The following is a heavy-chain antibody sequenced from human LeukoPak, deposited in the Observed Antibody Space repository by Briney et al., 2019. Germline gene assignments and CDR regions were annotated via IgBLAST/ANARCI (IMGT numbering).Heavy chain of an antibody. Sequence: ASVKVSYKASGYTFSEHYIHWVRQAPGQGVEGMGWINPNTGGTDYAQKFQDRIALTSYPSISTVYMELNRLESDDTALYYCARDLATIDGIAWYYFENWGQGTLVTVS. D-gene: IGHD5-12*01. CDR1: GYTFSEHY. V-gene: IGHV1-2*02. J-gene: IGHJ4*02. CDR3: ARDLATIDGIAWYYFEN. CDR2: INPNTGGT.